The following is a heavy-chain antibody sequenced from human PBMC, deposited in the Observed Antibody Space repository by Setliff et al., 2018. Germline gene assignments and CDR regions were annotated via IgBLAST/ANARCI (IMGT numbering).Heavy chain of an antibody. CDR1: AYTFTSHY. CDR3: ARDVFPYHYEGAFDI. D-gene: IGHD3-22*01. J-gene: IGHJ3*02. CDR2: INPSSGRT. Sequence: ASVKVSCKASAYTFTSHYMHWVRQAPGLGLEWMGTINPSSGRTSYAQKFQGRVTMTRDTSTSTVYMDMSSLRSEDTAVYYCARDVFPYHYEGAFDIWGQGTMVTVSS. V-gene: IGHV1-46*01.